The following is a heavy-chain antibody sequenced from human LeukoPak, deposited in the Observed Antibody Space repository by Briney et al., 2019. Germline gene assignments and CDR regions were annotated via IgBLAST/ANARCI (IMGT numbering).Heavy chain of an antibody. V-gene: IGHV4-59*08. J-gene: IGHJ1*01. CDR1: GGSISSYY. D-gene: IGHD2-15*01. Sequence: EPLSLPCTGSGGSISSYYWSWIRQPPGKGLEWIVYIYYSGSTNYSPSLKSRVTISVDTSKNQFSLELSSVTAADTAVYYCARHGCSAGGCPFQHWGQGTLVTVSS. CDR2: IYYSGST. CDR3: ARHGCSAGGCPFQH.